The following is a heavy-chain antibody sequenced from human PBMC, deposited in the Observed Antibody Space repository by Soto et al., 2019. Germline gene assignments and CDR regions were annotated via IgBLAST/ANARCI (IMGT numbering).Heavy chain of an antibody. CDR3: AKERLPDCTNGVCATDYYYYGMDV. CDR2: ISGSGGST. Sequence: GGSLRLSCAASGFTFSSYAMSWVRQAPGKGLEWVSAISGSGGSTYYADSVKGRFTISRDNSKNTLYLQMNSLRAEDTAVYYCAKERLPDCTNGVCATDYYYYGMDVWGQGTTVTVSS. CDR1: GFTFSSYA. D-gene: IGHD2-8*01. V-gene: IGHV3-23*01. J-gene: IGHJ6*02.